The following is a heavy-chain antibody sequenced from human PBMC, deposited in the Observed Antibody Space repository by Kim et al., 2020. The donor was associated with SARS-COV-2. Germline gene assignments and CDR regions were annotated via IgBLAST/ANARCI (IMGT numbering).Heavy chain of an antibody. D-gene: IGHD6-19*01. CDR2: ISWNSGSI. Sequence: GGSLRLSCAASGFTFDDYAMHWVRQAPGKGLEWVSGISWNSGSIGYADSVKGRFTISRDNAKNSLYLQMNSLRAEDTALYYCAKDIWDSSGWYGYGMDVWGQGTTVTVSS. J-gene: IGHJ6*02. CDR1: GFTFDDYA. CDR3: AKDIWDSSGWYGYGMDV. V-gene: IGHV3-9*01.